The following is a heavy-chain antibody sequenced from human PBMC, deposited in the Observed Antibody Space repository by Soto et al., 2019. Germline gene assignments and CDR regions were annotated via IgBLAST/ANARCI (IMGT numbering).Heavy chain of an antibody. Sequence: QVQLQESGPGLVKPSETLSLTCTGSGGSISSYYWSWIRQPPGKGLEWIGYIYNNGSTNYNPSLKSRVTMTVDTSKNDSSLKLISVTDADTAVFYCSGGYGDSDYWGQGTLVTVSS. CDR1: GGSISSYY. D-gene: IGHD4-17*01. CDR3: SGGYGDSDY. J-gene: IGHJ4*02. CDR2: IYNNGST. V-gene: IGHV4-59*01.